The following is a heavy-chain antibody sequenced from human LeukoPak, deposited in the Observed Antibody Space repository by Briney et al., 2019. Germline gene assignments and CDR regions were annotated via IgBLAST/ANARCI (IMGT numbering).Heavy chain of an antibody. CDR3: ARRGVTLYYYYGMDV. D-gene: IGHD2-21*02. CDR2: MNPNSGNT. J-gene: IGHJ6*02. V-gene: IGHV1-8*01. Sequence: GASVKVSCKASGYTFTSYDINWVRQATGQGLEWMGWMNPNSGNTGYAQKFQGRVTMTRNTSISTAYMELSSLRSEDTAVYYCARRGVTLYYYYGMDVWGQGTTVTVSS. CDR1: GYTFTSYD.